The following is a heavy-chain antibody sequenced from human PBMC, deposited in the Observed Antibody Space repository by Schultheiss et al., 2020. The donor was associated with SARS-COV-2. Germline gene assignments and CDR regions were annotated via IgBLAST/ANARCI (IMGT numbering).Heavy chain of an antibody. CDR1: GFIFSSFG. V-gene: IGHV3-23*01. Sequence: GGSLRLSCVASGFIFSSFGMHWVRQAPGKGLEWVSAITGGGGTTYYADSVKGRFTISRDNSKNTLYLQMDSLRVEDTAVYYCARVRYDILTGYYFDLWGRGTLVTVSS. J-gene: IGHJ2*01. D-gene: IGHD3-9*01. CDR3: ARVRYDILTGYYFDL. CDR2: ITGGGGTT.